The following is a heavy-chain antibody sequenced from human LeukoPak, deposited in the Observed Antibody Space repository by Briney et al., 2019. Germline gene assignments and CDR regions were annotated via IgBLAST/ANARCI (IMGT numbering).Heavy chain of an antibody. CDR1: GDSISSYY. V-gene: IGHV4-59*01. CDR2: IYYSGST. CDR3: ARSYCGGDCYSLSYFDY. J-gene: IGHJ4*02. D-gene: IGHD2-21*02. Sequence: PSETLSLTCTVCGDSISSYYWSWIRQPPGKGLEWIGYIYYSGSTNYNPSLKSRVTISVDTSKNQFSLKLSSVTAADTAVYYCARSYCGGDCYSLSYFDYWGQGTLVTVSS.